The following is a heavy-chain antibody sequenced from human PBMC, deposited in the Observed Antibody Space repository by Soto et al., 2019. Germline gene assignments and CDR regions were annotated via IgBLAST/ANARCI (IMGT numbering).Heavy chain of an antibody. CDR3: ARETTSYYYYYMDV. J-gene: IGHJ6*03. CDR1: GYTFTSYA. D-gene: IGHD1-7*01. Sequence: ASVKVSCKASGYTFTSYAMHWVRQAPGQRLEWMGWINASNGNTKYSQKFQGRVTITRDTSASTAYMELSSLRSEDTAVYYCARETTSYYYYYMDVWGKGTTVTVSS. V-gene: IGHV1-3*01. CDR2: INASNGNT.